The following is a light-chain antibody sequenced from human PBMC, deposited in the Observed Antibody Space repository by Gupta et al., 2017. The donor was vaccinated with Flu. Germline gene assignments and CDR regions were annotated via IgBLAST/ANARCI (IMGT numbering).Light chain of an antibody. J-gene: IGLJ3*02. V-gene: IGLV2-8*01. CDR2: EVS. CDR1: SSDVGGYKY. Sequence: SVTISCTGTSSDVGGYKYVSWYQQHQGKAPKLMIYEVSKRPSGVPDRFSGSKSGNTASLTVSGLQAEDEADYYCSSYAGSNNWVFGGGTELTVL. CDR3: SSYAGSNNWV.